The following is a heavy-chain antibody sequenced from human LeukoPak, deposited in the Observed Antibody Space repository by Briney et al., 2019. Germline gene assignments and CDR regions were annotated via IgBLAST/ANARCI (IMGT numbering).Heavy chain of an antibody. D-gene: IGHD3-22*01. Sequence: GGSLRLSCAASGFSFSSYWMSWVRQAPGKGLEWVANIKEDGSEKYYVDSLKGRFTISRDNAKNSLSLQMNSLIPEDTALYFCAKSQGYDRGCFDVWGQGTRVTVSS. CDR3: AKSQGYDRGCFDV. CDR1: GFSFSSYW. V-gene: IGHV3-7*03. J-gene: IGHJ3*01. CDR2: IKEDGSEK.